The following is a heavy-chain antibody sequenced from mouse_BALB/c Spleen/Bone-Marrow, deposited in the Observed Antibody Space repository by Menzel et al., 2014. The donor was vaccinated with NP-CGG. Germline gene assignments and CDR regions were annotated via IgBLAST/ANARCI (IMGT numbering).Heavy chain of an antibody. CDR3: ARGNYGNYVDYFDY. J-gene: IGHJ2*01. CDR2: INSNGGST. CDR1: GFTFSSYG. V-gene: IGHV5-6-3*01. Sequence: EVQLVESGGGLVQPGGSLKLFCAASGFTFSSYGMSWVRQTPDKRLELVAYINSNGGSTYYPDSVKGRFTISRDNAKNTLSLQMSSLKSEDTAMYYCARGNYGNYVDYFDYWGQGTTLTVSS. D-gene: IGHD2-1*01.